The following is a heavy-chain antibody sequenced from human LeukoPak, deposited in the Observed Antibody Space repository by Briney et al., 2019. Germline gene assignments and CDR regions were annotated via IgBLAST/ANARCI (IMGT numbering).Heavy chain of an antibody. CDR3: ARGGDYGDYVVAFDI. CDR1: GGTFSSYA. J-gene: IGHJ3*02. Sequence: GASVKVSCKASGGTFSSYAISWVRQAPGQGLEWMGGIIPIFGTANYAQKFQGRVTITADKSTSTAYMELSSLRSEDTAVYYCARGGDYGDYVVAFDIWGQGTMVTVSS. V-gene: IGHV1-69*06. CDR2: IIPIFGTA. D-gene: IGHD4-17*01.